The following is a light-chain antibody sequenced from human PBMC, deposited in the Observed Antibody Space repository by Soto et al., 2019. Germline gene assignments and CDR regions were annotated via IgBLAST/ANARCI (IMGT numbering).Light chain of an antibody. CDR1: QSVSSY. Sequence: EIVLTQSPATLSLSPGERATLSCRASQSVSSYLAWHQQKPGQAPRILMYDASTRATGIPARFSGSGSGTEFTLTISSLQSEDFAVYYCQQYNSWPETFGQGTKVDIK. CDR3: QQYNSWPET. CDR2: DAS. J-gene: IGKJ1*01. V-gene: IGKV3-15*01.